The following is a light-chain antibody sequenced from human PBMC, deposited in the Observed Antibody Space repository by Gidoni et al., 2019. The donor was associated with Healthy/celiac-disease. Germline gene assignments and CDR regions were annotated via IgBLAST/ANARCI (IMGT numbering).Light chain of an antibody. CDR1: QSVLYSTNNKNY. V-gene: IGKV4-1*01. Sequence: DIVVTQPPDSLAVSLGERATINCKTSQSVLYSTNNKNYLAWYQQKPGQPPKLLIYWASTRASGVPDRFSGSGSGTDFTLTISSLQAEDVAVYYCQQYYSTPPYTFGQGTKLEIK. J-gene: IGKJ2*01. CDR2: WAS. CDR3: QQYYSTPPYT.